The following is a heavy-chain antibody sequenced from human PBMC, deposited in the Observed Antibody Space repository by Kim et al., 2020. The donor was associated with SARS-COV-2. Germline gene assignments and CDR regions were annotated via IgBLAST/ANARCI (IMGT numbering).Heavy chain of an antibody. Sequence: SETLSLTCTVSGGSISTYYWNWIRQPPGKGLEWIGYIQNSGSTNYNPSLESRVTISVDTSKNQISLKLSFVTAADTAVYYCAREHRTISAGTTSPGAID. V-gene: IGHV4-59*01. D-gene: IGHD1-1*01. CDR2: IQNSGST. J-gene: IGHJ3*02. CDR1: GGSISTYY. CDR3: AREHRTISAGTTSPGAID.